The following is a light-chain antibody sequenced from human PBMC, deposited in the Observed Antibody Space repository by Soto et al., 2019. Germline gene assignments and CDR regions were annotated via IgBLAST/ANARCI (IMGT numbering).Light chain of an antibody. Sequence: VVLTQSPGTLSLSPGETATLSCGASQRVSNNFLGWYQQKPGLPPRLLIYDATSRANGIPERFSGRGSRTRFTLPISTLEPEVFAVYYCQQSGSTPWTFGRGTKVDSK. CDR1: QRVSNNF. V-gene: IGKV3D-20*01. CDR3: QQSGSTPWT. J-gene: IGKJ1*01. CDR2: DAT.